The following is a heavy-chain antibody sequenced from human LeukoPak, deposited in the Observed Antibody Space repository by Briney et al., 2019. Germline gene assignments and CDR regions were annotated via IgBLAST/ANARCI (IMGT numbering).Heavy chain of an antibody. CDR3: AADGDILTGYYKFDY. D-gene: IGHD3-9*01. CDR2: IVVGSGKT. Sequence: GASVKVSCKASGFTFSSSAVQWVRQARGQRLEWIGWIVVGSGKTNYAQKFQERVTITRDMSTSTAYMGLSSLRSEDTAVYYCAADGDILTGYYKFDYWGQGTLVTVSS. J-gene: IGHJ4*02. V-gene: IGHV1-58*01. CDR1: GFTFSSSA.